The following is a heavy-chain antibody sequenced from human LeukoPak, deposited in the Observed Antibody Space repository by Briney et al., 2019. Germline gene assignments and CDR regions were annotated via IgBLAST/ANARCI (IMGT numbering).Heavy chain of an antibody. D-gene: IGHD3-22*01. CDR3: ARGDDSSGYYQIDY. J-gene: IGHJ4*02. CDR2: IYPDDSDT. CDR1: GYSFSTCW. V-gene: IGHV5-51*01. Sequence: GESLKISCKGSGYSFSTCWIGWVRQMPGKGLEWLGIIYPDDSDTRYSPSFQGQVTISADKSITTAYLQWNSLKASDTAMYYCARGDDSSGYYQIDYWGQGTLVTVSS.